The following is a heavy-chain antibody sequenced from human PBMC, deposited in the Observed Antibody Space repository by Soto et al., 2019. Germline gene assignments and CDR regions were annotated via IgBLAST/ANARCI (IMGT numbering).Heavy chain of an antibody. V-gene: IGHV3-33*01. Sequence: GGSLRLSCAASGFTFSSYGMHWVRQAPGKGLEWVAVIWYDGSNKYYADSAKGRFTISRDNSKNTLYLQMNSLRAEDTAVYYCARDGSHDTAMFNGPFPYWGQGPRVTVS. CDR2: IWYDGSNK. CDR1: GFTFSSYG. CDR3: ARDGSHDTAMFNGPFPY. J-gene: IGHJ4*02. D-gene: IGHD5-18*01.